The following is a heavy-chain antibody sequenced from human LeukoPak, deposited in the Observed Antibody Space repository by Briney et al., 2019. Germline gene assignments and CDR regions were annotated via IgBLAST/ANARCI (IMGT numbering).Heavy chain of an antibody. J-gene: IGHJ3*02. Sequence: GGSLRLSCAASKFAFSSYAMSWVRQAPGKGLEWVSAISGGGGNTYYADSVKGRFTISRDNSKDTLYLQMNSLRAEDTAVYYCGKNRYSGSLSPFDIWGQGTMVTVSS. CDR2: ISGGGGNT. D-gene: IGHD1-26*01. CDR3: GKNRYSGSLSPFDI. V-gene: IGHV3-23*01. CDR1: KFAFSSYA.